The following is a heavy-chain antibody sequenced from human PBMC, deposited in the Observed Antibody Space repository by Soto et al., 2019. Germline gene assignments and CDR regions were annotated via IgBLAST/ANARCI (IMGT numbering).Heavy chain of an antibody. D-gene: IGHD3-9*01. J-gene: IGHJ4*02. Sequence: VQLVESGGGLVRPGGSLRLSCAASGFTFDDHAMHWVRQAPGKGLECISAITWNSVALDYADSVKGRFTISRDNAKNSLYLQMNTLSPEDTALYYCAKERVRDFDGWGPGTLVTVSS. CDR1: GFTFDDHA. CDR3: AKERVRDFDG. CDR2: ITWNSVAL. V-gene: IGHV3-9*01.